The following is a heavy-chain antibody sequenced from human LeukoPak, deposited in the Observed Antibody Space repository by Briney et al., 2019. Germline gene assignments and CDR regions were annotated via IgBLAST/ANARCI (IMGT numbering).Heavy chain of an antibody. CDR3: ARDKGDGYSYANWFDP. CDR2: INHSGST. V-gene: IGHV4-34*01. Sequence: SETLSLTCAGYGGSFSGYYWSWIRQPPGKGLEWIGEINHSGSTNYNPSLKSRVTISVDTSKNQFSLKLSSVTAADTAAYYCARDKGDGYSYANWFDPWGQGTLVTVSS. CDR1: GGSFSGYY. D-gene: IGHD5-18*01. J-gene: IGHJ5*02.